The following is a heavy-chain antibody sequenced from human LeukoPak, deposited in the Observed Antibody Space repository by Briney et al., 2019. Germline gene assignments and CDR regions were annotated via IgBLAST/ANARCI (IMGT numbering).Heavy chain of an antibody. Sequence: SETLSLTCTVSGGSISSSSYYWGWIRQPPGKGLEWIGSIYYSGSTNYNPSLKSRVTISVDTSKNQFSLKLSSVTAADTAVYYCARAGGPSRAFDIWGQGTMVTVSS. CDR1: GGSISSSSYY. V-gene: IGHV4-39*07. D-gene: IGHD1-1*01. J-gene: IGHJ3*02. CDR3: ARAGGPSRAFDI. CDR2: IYYSGST.